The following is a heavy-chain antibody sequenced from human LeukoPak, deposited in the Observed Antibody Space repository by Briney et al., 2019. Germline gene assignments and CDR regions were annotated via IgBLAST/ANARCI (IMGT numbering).Heavy chain of an antibody. J-gene: IGHJ4*02. V-gene: IGHV3-30*18. CDR3: AKEGRYGDYFDY. CDR2: ISNDGSDK. CDR1: RFAFSNYG. Sequence: GRSLRLSCAASRFAFSNYGIYWVRQAPGKGLERVAVISNDGSDKYCADSVKGRFTISRDNSNKTVYLQMNSLRAEDTAVYYCAKEGRYGDYFDYWGQGTLVTVSS. D-gene: IGHD4/OR15-4a*01.